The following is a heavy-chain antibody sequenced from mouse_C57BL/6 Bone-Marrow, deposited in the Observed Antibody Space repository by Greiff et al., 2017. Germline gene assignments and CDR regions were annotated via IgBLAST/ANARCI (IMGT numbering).Heavy chain of an antibody. J-gene: IGHJ1*03. CDR1: GYTFTSYW. CDR2: IHPNSGST. Sequence: VQLQQPGAELVKPGASVKLSCKASGYTFTSYWMHWVKQRPGQGLEWIGMIHPNSGSTNYNEKFKSKATLTVEKSSSTAYMQLSSLTSEDSAVYYCARNYDGYYDWYFDVWGTGTTVTVSS. CDR3: ARNYDGYYDWYFDV. D-gene: IGHD2-3*01. V-gene: IGHV1-64*01.